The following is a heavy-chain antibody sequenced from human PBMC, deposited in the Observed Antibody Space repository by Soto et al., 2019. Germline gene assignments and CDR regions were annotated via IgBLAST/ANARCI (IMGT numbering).Heavy chain of an antibody. CDR2: ISAYNGNT. CDR1: GYTFTSYG. Sequence: QVQLVQSGAEVKKPGASVKVSCKASGYTFTSYGISWVRQAPGQGLEWMGWISAYNGNTNHAQKLQGRVTMTTDTSTITAYMELRRLRSDDTAVYYCARSSGSAYCFDPWGQGTLVTVSS. D-gene: IGHD6-6*01. V-gene: IGHV1-18*01. J-gene: IGHJ5*02. CDR3: ARSSGSAYCFDP.